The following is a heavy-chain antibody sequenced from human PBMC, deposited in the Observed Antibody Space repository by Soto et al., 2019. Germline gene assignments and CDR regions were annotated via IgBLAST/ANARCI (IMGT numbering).Heavy chain of an antibody. J-gene: IGHJ4*02. Sequence: EASVKVSCKASGYTFTSYGISWVRQAPGQGLEWMGWISAYDGNTNYAQKLQGRVTMTTDTSTSTAYMELRSLRSDDTAVYYCARGGYSLLWFGEPQLYYFDYWGQGTLVTVSS. D-gene: IGHD3-10*01. CDR1: GYTFTSYG. CDR2: ISAYDGNT. CDR3: ARGGYSLLWFGEPQLYYFDY. V-gene: IGHV1-18*01.